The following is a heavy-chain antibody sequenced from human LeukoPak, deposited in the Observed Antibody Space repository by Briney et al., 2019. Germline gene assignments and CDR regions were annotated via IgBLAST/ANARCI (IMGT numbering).Heavy chain of an antibody. D-gene: IGHD6-19*01. CDR3: ARENSSGWINWFDP. CDR2: IYYSGST. V-gene: IGHV4-59*01. J-gene: IGHJ5*02. CDR1: GGSISSYY. Sequence: PSETLSLTCTVSGGSISSYYWSWIRQPPGKGLEWIGYIYYSGSTNYNPSLKSRVTISVDTSKNQFSLKLSSVTAADTAVYYCARENSSGWINWFDPWGQGTLVTVSS.